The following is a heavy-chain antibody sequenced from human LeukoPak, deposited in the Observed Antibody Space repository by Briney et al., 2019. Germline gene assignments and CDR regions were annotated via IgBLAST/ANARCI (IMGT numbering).Heavy chain of an antibody. CDR3: ARGPRPRLDWFDL. D-gene: IGHD2-21*01. Sequence: ASVKVSCKAAGYTFTGYYLHWLRQAPGQGLEWMGWINPNSGGTNNAQKFQGRVTMTRDTSISTAYMELRRVRSDDTAVYYCARGPRPRLDWFDLWGQGTLVTVSS. CDR1: GYTFTGYY. J-gene: IGHJ5*02. CDR2: INPNSGGT. V-gene: IGHV1-2*02.